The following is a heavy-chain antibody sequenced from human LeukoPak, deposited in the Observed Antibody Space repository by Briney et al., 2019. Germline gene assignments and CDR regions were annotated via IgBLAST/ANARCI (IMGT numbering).Heavy chain of an antibody. V-gene: IGHV3-48*01. J-gene: IGHJ4*02. CDR2: ISSSSSTI. CDR1: GFTFSSYS. CDR3: AKVQMVVKTTYYYDSSGYYYHHPFDY. D-gene: IGHD3-22*01. Sequence: QTGGSLRLSCAASGFTFSSYSMNWVRQAPGKGLEWVSYISSSSSTIYYADSVKGRFTISRDNSKNTLYLQMNSLRGEDTAVYYCAKVQMVVKTTYYYDSSGYYYHHPFDYWGQGTLVTVSS.